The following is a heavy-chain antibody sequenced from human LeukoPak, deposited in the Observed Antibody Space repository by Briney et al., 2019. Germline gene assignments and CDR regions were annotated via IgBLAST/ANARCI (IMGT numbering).Heavy chain of an antibody. CDR2: INHSGST. D-gene: IGHD3-3*01. Sequence: KPSETLSLTCAVYGGSFSGYYWSWIRQPPGKGLEWIGEINHSGSTNYNPSLKSRVTISVDTSKNQFSLKLSSVTGADTAVYYCARGREQNRITIFGVVIPRRFDYWGQGTLVTVSS. CDR3: ARGREQNRITIFGVVIPRRFDY. CDR1: GGSFSGYY. V-gene: IGHV4-34*01. J-gene: IGHJ4*02.